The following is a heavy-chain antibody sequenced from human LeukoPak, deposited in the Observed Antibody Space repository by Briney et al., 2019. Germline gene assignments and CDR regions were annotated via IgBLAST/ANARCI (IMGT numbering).Heavy chain of an antibody. CDR3: AREGVWFGNIDY. CDR2: IYTSGST. D-gene: IGHD3-10*01. J-gene: IGHJ4*02. V-gene: IGHV4-61*02. CDR1: GGSISSGSYY. Sequence: SETLSLTCTVSGGSISSGSYYWSWIRQPAGKGLEWIGRIYTSGSTNYNPSLKSRVTISVDTSKNQFSLKLSSVTAADTAVYYCAREGVWFGNIDYWGQGTLVTVSS.